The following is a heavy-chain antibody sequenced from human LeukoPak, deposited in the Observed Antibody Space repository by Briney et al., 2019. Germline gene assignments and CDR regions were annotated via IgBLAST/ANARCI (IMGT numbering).Heavy chain of an antibody. CDR2: FYFSATT. Sequence: SETLSLTCTVSGGSISSSSYYWGWIRQPPGKGLEWIGRFYFSATTYYNPSLKSRVTISVDMSKNQFSLKLSSVTSAATAVYYCARWYSSSWTGYFQHWGQGTLVTVSS. CDR1: GGSISSSSYY. CDR3: ARWYSSSWTGYFQH. V-gene: IGHV4-39*01. D-gene: IGHD6-13*01. J-gene: IGHJ1*01.